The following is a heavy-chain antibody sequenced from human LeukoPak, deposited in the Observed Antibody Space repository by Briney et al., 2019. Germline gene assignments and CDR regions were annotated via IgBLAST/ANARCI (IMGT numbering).Heavy chain of an antibody. CDR1: GFIFSSYA. Sequence: PGGSLRLSCAASGFIFSSYAMTWVRQAPGKGLEWVSSISDSGHTTYYADSVKGRFTISRDNSKNTLYLQMNSLRAEDTAVYYCARAISDYYDSSGYYDYWGQGTLVTVSS. D-gene: IGHD3-22*01. V-gene: IGHV3-23*01. CDR2: ISDSGHTT. CDR3: ARAISDYYDSSGYYDY. J-gene: IGHJ4*02.